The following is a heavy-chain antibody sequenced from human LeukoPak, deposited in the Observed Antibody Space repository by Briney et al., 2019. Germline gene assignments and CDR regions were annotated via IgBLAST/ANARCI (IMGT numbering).Heavy chain of an antibody. D-gene: IGHD3-22*01. Sequence: SETLSLTCTVSGGSISSGGYYWSWIRQPPGKGLEWIGYIYHSGSTYYNPSLKSRVTISVDRSKNQFSLKLGSVTAADTAVYYCAREDSSGYRPTDYWGQGTLVTVSS. J-gene: IGHJ4*02. CDR3: AREDSSGYRPTDY. CDR1: GGSISSGGYY. CDR2: IYHSGST. V-gene: IGHV4-30-2*01.